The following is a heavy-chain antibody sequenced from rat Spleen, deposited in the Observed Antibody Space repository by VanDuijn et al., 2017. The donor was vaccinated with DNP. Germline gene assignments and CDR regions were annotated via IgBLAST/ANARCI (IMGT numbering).Heavy chain of an antibody. D-gene: IGHD1-11*01. J-gene: IGHJ3*01. CDR3: AKGVDYGGYVRFGH. CDR1: GFTFSTYW. V-gene: IGHV5-58*01. Sequence: EVQLVESGGGLVQPGRSLKLSCAASGFTFSTYWLLWIRQAPGKGLEWVASINTDGGSTYYPDSVMGRFTISRDNAENTIYLQMNRLRSEDTATYYCAKGVDYGGYVRFGHWGQGTLGTVSS. CDR2: INTDGGST.